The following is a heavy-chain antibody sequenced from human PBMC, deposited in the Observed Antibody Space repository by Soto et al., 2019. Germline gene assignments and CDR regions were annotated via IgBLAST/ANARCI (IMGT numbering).Heavy chain of an antibody. D-gene: IGHD6-13*01. CDR1: GFTFSSYG. CDR2: ILYDCSNK. V-gene: IGHV3-30*18. CDR3: AKDFSAAGTTEDSGYYYYYGMDV. J-gene: IGHJ6*02. Sequence: GGSLRLSCAASGFTFSSYGMHWVRQAPGKGLEWVAVILYDCSNKYYSDSVMGRFTISRDNSKNTLYLQMISLRAEDTAVYYCAKDFSAAGTTEDSGYYYYYGMDVWGQGTTVTVSS.